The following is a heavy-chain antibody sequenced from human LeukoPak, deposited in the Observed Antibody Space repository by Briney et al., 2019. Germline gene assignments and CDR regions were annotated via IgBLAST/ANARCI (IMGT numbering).Heavy chain of an antibody. CDR2: ISSSGGTT. V-gene: IGHV3-23*01. CDR3: AKDRLRYCTGGNCYSPVDY. Sequence: GGSLRLSCVASGFTFSNYGMTWVRQAPGKGLEWVSGISSSGGTTYYTDSVKGRFTISRDNSKNTLYLQMNTLRAEDTAVYFCAKDRLRYCTGGNCYSPVDYWGQGTLVTVPS. CDR1: GFTFSNYG. J-gene: IGHJ4*01. D-gene: IGHD2-15*01.